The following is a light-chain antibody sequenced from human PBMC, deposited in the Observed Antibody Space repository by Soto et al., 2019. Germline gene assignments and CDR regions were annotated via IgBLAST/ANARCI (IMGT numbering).Light chain of an antibody. CDR2: VGTGGIVG. V-gene: IGLV9-49*01. Sequence: QSVLTQPPSASASLGASVTLTCTLSSGYSNYKVDWYQQRPGKGPRFVMRVGTGGIVGSKGDGIPDRFSVLGLGLNRYLTIKNIQEEDESDYHCGADHGSGSNFVFYVVFGGGTKLTVL. CDR3: GADHGSGSNFVFYVV. CDR1: SGYSNYK. J-gene: IGLJ2*01.